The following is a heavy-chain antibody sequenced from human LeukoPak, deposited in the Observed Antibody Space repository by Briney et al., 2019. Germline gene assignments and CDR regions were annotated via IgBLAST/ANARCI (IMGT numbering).Heavy chain of an antibody. CDR1: GGSISNYY. CDR3: ARAPYTSTWYSWFFDL. J-gene: IGHJ2*01. D-gene: IGHD3-16*01. CDR2: MYTTGST. V-gene: IGHV4-4*07. Sequence: KPSETLSLTCTVSGGSISNYYWCWLRQPAGKGLEWIGRMYTTGSTVYNPSLKSRVTMSVDKSKNQFSLRLSSVTAADTAVYYCARAPYTSTWYSWFFDLWGRGTLVTVSS.